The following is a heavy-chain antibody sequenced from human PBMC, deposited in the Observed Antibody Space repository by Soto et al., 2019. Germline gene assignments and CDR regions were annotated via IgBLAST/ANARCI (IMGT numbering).Heavy chain of an antibody. D-gene: IGHD6-13*01. V-gene: IGHV1-69*02. CDR1: GGTFSSYT. J-gene: IGHJ6*03. CDR3: ARGSQEGSRGSTFYYYYYMDV. CDR2: IIPILGIA. Sequence: GASVKVSCKASGGTFSSYTISWVRQAPGQGLEWMGMIIPILGIANYAQKFQGRVTITADKSTSTAYMELSSLRSEDTAVYYCARGSQEGSRGSTFYYYYYMDVWGKGTTVTVSS.